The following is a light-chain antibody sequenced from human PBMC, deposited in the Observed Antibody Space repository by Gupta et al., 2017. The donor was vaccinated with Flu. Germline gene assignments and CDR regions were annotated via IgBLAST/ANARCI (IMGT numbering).Light chain of an antibody. CDR3: QQSYSIT. V-gene: IGKV1-39*01. CDR1: QSISSY. J-gene: IGKJ5*01. Sequence: DIQMTQSPSSLSASVGDRVTITCRASQSISSYLNWYQQKPGKAPKLLIYAASSLQSGVPSRFSGSGSGTDFTLTISSLQPEDFATYYRQQSYSITFGQGTRLEIK. CDR2: AAS.